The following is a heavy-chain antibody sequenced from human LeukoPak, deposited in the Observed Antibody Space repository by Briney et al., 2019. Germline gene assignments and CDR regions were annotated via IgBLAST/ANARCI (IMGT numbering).Heavy chain of an antibody. Sequence: SETLSLTCAVYGGSFSGYYRSWIRQPPGKGLEWIGEINHSGSTNYNPSLKSRVTISVDTSKNQFSLKLSSVTAADTAVYYCASFDYDSSGQSDHWGQGTMVTVSS. V-gene: IGHV4-34*01. CDR1: GGSFSGYY. CDR3: ASFDYDSSGQSDH. D-gene: IGHD3-22*01. CDR2: INHSGST. J-gene: IGHJ3*01.